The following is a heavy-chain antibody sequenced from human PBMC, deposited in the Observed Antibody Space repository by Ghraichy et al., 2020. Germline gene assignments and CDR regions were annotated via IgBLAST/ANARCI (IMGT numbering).Heavy chain of an antibody. CDR3: ARQARVTMKVGYFDS. J-gene: IGHJ4*02. CDR1: GFSFSDYY. CDR2: ISNSGSYT. Sequence: GGSLRLSCAASGFSFSDYYMSWIRQAPGKGLEWVSFISNSGSYTNYADSVKGRFSIYRDNAENSVYLQMNSLRVEDTAIYYCARQARVTMKVGYFDSWGQGSVVTVSS. D-gene: IGHD3-22*01. V-gene: IGHV3-11*06.